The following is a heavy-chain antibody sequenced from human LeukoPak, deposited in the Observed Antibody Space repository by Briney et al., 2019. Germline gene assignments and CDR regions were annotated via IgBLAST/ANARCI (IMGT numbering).Heavy chain of an antibody. V-gene: IGHV1-18*01. J-gene: IGHJ4*02. CDR3: ARDSSGYYSSNFDY. Sequence: GASVKVSCKASGGTFSSYIITWVRQAPGQGLEWMGWISAYNGNTNYAQKLQGRVTMTTDTSTSTAYMELRSLRSDDTAVYYCARDSSGYYSSNFDYWGQGTLVTVSS. CDR1: GGTFSSYI. D-gene: IGHD3-22*01. CDR2: ISAYNGNT.